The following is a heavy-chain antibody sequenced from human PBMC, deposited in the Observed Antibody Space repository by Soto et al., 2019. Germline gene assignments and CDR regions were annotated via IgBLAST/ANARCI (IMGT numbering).Heavy chain of an antibody. V-gene: IGHV3-33*01. J-gene: IGHJ4*02. CDR3: ARERGYSGYDLWFFDY. CDR2: IWYDGSNK. D-gene: IGHD5-12*01. Sequence: GGSLRLSCAASGFTFSSYGMHWVRQAPGKGLEWVAIIWYDGSNKYYADSVKGRFTISRDNSKNTLYLQMNSLRAEDTAVYYCARERGYSGYDLWFFDYWGQGTLVTVSS. CDR1: GFTFSSYG.